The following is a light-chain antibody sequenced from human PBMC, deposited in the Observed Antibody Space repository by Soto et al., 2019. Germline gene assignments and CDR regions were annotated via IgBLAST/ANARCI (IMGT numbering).Light chain of an antibody. CDR1: SSDVGGYNY. Sequence: QSALTQPASVSGSPGQSITISCTGTSSDVGGYNYVSWYQQHPGKAPKLIIYGVSNRPSGVSNRFSGSKSGNTASLTVSGLQAEDEADYYCSSYAGSSNVFGTGTKLTVL. V-gene: IGLV2-14*01. CDR2: GVS. J-gene: IGLJ1*01. CDR3: SSYAGSSNV.